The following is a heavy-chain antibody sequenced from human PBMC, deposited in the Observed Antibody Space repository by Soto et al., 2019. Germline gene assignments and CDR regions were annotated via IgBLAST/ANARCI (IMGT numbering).Heavy chain of an antibody. J-gene: IGHJ4*02. V-gene: IGHV3-30-3*01. CDR1: GFTFSSYA. Sequence: GGSLRLSCAGSGFTFSSYAFHWVRQAPGKGLEWVAVISDDGTKKYYADYVKGKFTISRDDTKNTAYLQMNSLKTEDTAVYFCIIFHHAVAGTKIFAYWGLGTLVPVSS. CDR3: IIFHHAVAGTKIFAY. D-gene: IGHD6-19*01. CDR2: ISDDGTKK.